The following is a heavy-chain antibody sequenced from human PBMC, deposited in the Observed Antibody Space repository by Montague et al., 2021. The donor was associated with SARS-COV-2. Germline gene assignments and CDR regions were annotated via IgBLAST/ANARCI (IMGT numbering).Heavy chain of an antibody. CDR2: IYPGDSDT. Sequence: QSGAEMKKPGESLKISCKGSGYSFTSYWIDWVRQMPGKGLEWMGIIYPGDSDTRYSPSFHGQVTISADKSISTAYLQWGSLTASDTAMYYCARHPRYCSGGSCHSGEEFDYWGQGTLVTVSS. CDR3: ARHPRYCSGGSCHSGEEFDY. CDR1: GYSFTSYW. J-gene: IGHJ4*02. V-gene: IGHV5-51*01. D-gene: IGHD2-15*01.